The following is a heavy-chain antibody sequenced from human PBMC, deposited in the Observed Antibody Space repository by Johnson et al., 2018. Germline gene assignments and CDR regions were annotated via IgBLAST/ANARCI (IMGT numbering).Heavy chain of an antibody. V-gene: IGHV3-30*03. CDR2: KSHDGISK. CDR1: GSIFSGYV. Sequence: QVQLVQSGGGVVQPGRSLRLSCAASGSIFSGYVMHWVRQAPGKGLEWVALKSHDGISKQYGDSVKDRFTISRDDSKNTLYREMNSLRVEDTAVYYWAREGYSSGRAGIFDMWGQGTMVTVSS. D-gene: IGHD6-19*01. CDR3: AREGYSSGRAGIFDM. J-gene: IGHJ3*02.